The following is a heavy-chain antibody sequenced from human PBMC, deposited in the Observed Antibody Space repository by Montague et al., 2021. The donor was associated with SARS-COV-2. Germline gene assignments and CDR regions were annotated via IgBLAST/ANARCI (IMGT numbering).Heavy chain of an antibody. CDR1: GESFSGYY. J-gene: IGHJ6*02. V-gene: IGHV4-34*01. CDR3: ARGYCSGSGGYYYYGVDA. Sequence: SETLSLTCAVYGESFSGYYWSWIRQPPGRGLEWIGETNDSGGTNYNPSLKGRVTISVDTSKNQFSLRLSSVTAAETAVYYCARGYCSGSGGYYYYGVDAWGQGTTVTVSS. D-gene: IGHD2-15*01. CDR2: TNDSGGT.